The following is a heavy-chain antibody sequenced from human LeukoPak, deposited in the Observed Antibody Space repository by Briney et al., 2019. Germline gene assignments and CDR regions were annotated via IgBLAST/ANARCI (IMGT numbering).Heavy chain of an antibody. CDR3: ASPYSSGSPC. J-gene: IGHJ4*02. D-gene: IGHD6-19*01. V-gene: IGHV4-34*01. Sequence: PSETLSLTCAVYGGSFSGYYWSWIRQPPGKGLEWIGEINHSGSTNYNPSLKSRVTISVDTSKNQFSLKLSSVTAADTAVYYCASPYSSGSPCWGQGTLVTVSS. CDR1: GGSFSGYY. CDR2: INHSGST.